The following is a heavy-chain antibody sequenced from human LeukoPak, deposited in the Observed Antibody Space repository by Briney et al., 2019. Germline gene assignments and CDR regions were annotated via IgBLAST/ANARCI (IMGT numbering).Heavy chain of an antibody. CDR3: AREINGFWSGYYIHHLFDY. J-gene: IGHJ4*02. Sequence: GGSLRLSCAASGFTFSSYAMHWVRQAPGKGLEWVAVISYDGSNKYYADSVKGRFTISRDNSKNTLYLQMNSLRAEDTAVYYCAREINGFWSGYYIHHLFDYWGQGTLVTVSS. D-gene: IGHD3-3*01. CDR2: ISYDGSNK. V-gene: IGHV3-30-3*01. CDR1: GFTFSSYA.